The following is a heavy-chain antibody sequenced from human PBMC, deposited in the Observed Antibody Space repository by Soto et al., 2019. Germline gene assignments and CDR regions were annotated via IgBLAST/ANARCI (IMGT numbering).Heavy chain of an antibody. CDR2: ISGSGGST. D-gene: IGHD3-3*01. CDR1: GFTFSSYA. V-gene: IGHV3-23*01. Sequence: PGGSLRLSCAASGFTFSSYAMSWVRQAPGKGLEWVSAISGSGGSTYYADSVKGRFTISRDNSKNTLYLQMNSLRAEDTAVYYCAKVLRFLEWLLSSYGMDVWGQGTTVTVSS. J-gene: IGHJ6*02. CDR3: AKVLRFLEWLLSSYGMDV.